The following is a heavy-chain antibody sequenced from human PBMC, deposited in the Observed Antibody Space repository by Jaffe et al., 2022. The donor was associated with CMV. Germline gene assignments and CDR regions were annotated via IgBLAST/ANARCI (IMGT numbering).Heavy chain of an antibody. D-gene: IGHD3-16*01. CDR3: AKNPSMHYDYVWGSYTFDY. CDR2: ISGSGGST. Sequence: EVQLVESGGGLVQPGGSLRLSCAASGFTFSSYAMSWVRQAPGKGLEWVSAISGSGGSTYYADSVKGRFTISRDNSKNTLYLQMNSLRAEDTAVYYCAKNPSMHYDYVWGSYTFDYWGQGTLVTVSS. CDR1: GFTFSSYA. V-gene: IGHV3-23*04. J-gene: IGHJ4*02.